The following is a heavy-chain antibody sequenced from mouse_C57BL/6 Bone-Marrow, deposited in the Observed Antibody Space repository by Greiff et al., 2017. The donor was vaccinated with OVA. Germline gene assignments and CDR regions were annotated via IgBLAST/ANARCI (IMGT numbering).Heavy chain of an antibody. CDR2: ISNGGGST. CDR3: AKCSEGFAY. Sequence: EVKVVESGGGLVQPGGSLKLSCAASGFTFSDYYMYWVRQTPEKRLEWVAYISNGGGSTYYPDTVKGRFTISRDNAKNTLYLQMSRLKSEDTAMYYCAKCSEGFAYWGQGTLVTVSA. CDR1: GFTFSDYY. J-gene: IGHJ3*01. V-gene: IGHV5-12*01.